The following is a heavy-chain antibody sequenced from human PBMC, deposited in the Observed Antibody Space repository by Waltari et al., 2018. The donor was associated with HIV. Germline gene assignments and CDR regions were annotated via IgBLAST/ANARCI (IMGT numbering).Heavy chain of an antibody. CDR2: ITANGATT. D-gene: IGHD3-16*02. J-gene: IGHJ1*01. V-gene: IGHV3-23*01. Sequence: EVQLLESGGGLVQPGGSLRLSCAASGFTFSDYALGGVRRAPGKGLEWVSTITANGATTYYADSVKGRFTFSRDDSKNTLHLQMNSLRADDTAVYYCATGSNHLYWGQGTLVAVSS. CDR1: GFTFSDYA. CDR3: ATGSNHLY.